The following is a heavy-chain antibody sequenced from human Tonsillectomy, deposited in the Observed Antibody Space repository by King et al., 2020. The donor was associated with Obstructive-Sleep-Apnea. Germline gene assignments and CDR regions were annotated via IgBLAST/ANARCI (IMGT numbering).Heavy chain of an antibody. V-gene: IGHV3-23*04. CDR2: ISVSGDST. D-gene: IGHD3-22*01. J-gene: IGHJ4*02. CDR3: AKAGWVDTMSGGVEPGSDY. Sequence: VQLVESGCGWVQLGGSLRLSCAASGFTFSTYAISWVRQAPGKGLERVSTISVSGDSTNYADSVKGRFTISRDNSTNTLYLQMNSLRAEDTAVYYCAKAGWVDTMSGGVEPGSDYWGQGTLVTVSS. CDR1: GFTFSTYA.